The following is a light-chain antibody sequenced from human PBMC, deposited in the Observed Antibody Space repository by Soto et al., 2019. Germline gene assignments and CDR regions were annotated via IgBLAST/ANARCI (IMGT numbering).Light chain of an antibody. CDR2: GTS. CDR1: QSVSSN. J-gene: IGKJ2*01. Sequence: EVGMKQSPATLSVYKGERATLSCRASQSVSSNLAWYQQKPGQAPRLLMYGTSTRATGIPPRFSGSGSGTEFTLTISSLQSEDFAVYYCQHYNYWPYTFGQGTKVDIK. V-gene: IGKV3-15*01. CDR3: QHYNYWPYT.